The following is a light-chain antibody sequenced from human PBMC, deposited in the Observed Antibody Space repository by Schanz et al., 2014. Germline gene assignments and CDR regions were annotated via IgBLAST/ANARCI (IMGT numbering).Light chain of an antibody. CDR1: QSVSSN. Sequence: EIVMTQSPATLSVSPGERATLSCRASQSVSSNLAWYQQKPGQAPRLLIYGASTRATGIPARFSDSGSGTEFTQTISSLQSEDFAVYYCQQYNNWPPGTFGQGTKVEIK. J-gene: IGKJ1*01. V-gene: IGKV3-15*01. CDR2: GAS. CDR3: QQYNNWPPGT.